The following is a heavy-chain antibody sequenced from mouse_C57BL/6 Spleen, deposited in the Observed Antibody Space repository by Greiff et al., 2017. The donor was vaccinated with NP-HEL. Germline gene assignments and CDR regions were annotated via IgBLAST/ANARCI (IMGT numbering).Heavy chain of an antibody. CDR1: GYSFTDYN. D-gene: IGHD2-1*01. CDR3: ARRVYYGNYRYFDV. J-gene: IGHJ1*03. CDR2: INPNYGTT. V-gene: IGHV1-39*01. Sequence: EVKLMESGPELVKPGASVKISCKASGYSFTDYNMNWVKQSNGKSLEWIGVINPNYGTTSYNQKFKGKATLTVDQSSSTAYMQLNSLTSEDSAVYYCARRVYYGNYRYFDVWGTGTTVTVSS.